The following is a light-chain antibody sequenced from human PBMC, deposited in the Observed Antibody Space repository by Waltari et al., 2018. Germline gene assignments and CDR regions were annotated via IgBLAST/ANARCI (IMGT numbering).Light chain of an antibody. Sequence: DIPMTQSPSSLSTFVGDRVTITCRASQRVDSWLAWYQQKPGKAPNLLIYRTSSLESGVPPRFSGSGFGTEFTLTISSLQPDDFATYYCQQYKTYSRTFGQGTKVEIK. CDR2: RTS. CDR1: QRVDSW. CDR3: QQYKTYSRT. J-gene: IGKJ1*01. V-gene: IGKV1-5*03.